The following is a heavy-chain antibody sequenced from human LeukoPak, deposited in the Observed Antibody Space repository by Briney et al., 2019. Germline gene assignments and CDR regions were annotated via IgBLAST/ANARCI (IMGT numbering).Heavy chain of an antibody. Sequence: GGSLRLSCAASGFTFSSYAMSWVRQAPGKGLEWVSAISGSGGSTYYADSVKGRFTISRDNSKNTLCLQMNSLRAEDTAVYYCASRIYYDFWSGYPYWYFDLWGRGTLVTVSS. D-gene: IGHD3-3*01. J-gene: IGHJ2*01. CDR2: ISGSGGST. CDR1: GFTFSSYA. V-gene: IGHV3-23*01. CDR3: ASRIYYDFWSGYPYWYFDL.